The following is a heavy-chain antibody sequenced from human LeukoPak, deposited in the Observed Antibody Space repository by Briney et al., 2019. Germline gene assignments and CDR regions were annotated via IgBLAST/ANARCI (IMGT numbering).Heavy chain of an antibody. D-gene: IGHD6-6*01. CDR3: AKDRVPLAARPLHFDY. Sequence: PGGSLRLSCAASGFTFSSYGMSWVRQAPGKGLEWVSAISGSGGSTYYADSVKGRFTISRDNSKNTLYLQMNSLRAEDTAVYCCAKDRVPLAARPLHFDYWGQGTLVTVSS. CDR1: GFTFSSYG. CDR2: ISGSGGST. J-gene: IGHJ4*02. V-gene: IGHV3-23*01.